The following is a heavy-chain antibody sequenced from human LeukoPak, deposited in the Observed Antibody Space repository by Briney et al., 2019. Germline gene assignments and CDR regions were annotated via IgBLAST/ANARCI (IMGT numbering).Heavy chain of an antibody. CDR2: INSDGSST. J-gene: IGHJ6*02. D-gene: IGHD5-18*01. Sequence: PGGSLRLSCAASGFTFSSYWMHWVRQAPGKGLVWVSRINSDGSSTSYADSVKGRFTISRDNAKNTLYLQMNSLRAEDTAVYYCAREGVDTAMAYYYYYGMDVWGQGTTVTVSS. CDR3: AREGVDTAMAYYYYYGMDV. V-gene: IGHV3-74*01. CDR1: GFTFSSYW.